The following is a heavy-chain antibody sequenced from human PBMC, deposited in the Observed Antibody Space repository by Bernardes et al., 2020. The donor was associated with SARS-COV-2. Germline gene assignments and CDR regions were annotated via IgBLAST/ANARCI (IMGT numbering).Heavy chain of an antibody. CDR3: SRHLYGEPR. Sequence: SETLSLTCAVSGGSLGHYYWSWTRQPPGKGLQWIGYIYPTGTPVYDPSLQSRATISVDTSKNHVSLKVTSVTAADTAVYYCSRHLYGEPRWGRGTLVTVSS. CDR2: IYPTGTP. V-gene: IGHV4-59*01. CDR1: GGSLGHYY. D-gene: IGHD3-10*01. J-gene: IGHJ4*02.